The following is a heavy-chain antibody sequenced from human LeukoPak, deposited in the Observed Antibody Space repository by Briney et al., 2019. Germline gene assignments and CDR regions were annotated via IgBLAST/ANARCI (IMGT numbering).Heavy chain of an antibody. CDR1: GYTFTSYG. J-gene: IGHJ4*02. D-gene: IGHD1-26*01. CDR2: ISSYNGNT. V-gene: IGHV1-18*01. CDR3: ARDLPYGSSDRIPFDY. Sequence: ASVKVSCKASGYTFTSYGISWVRQAPGQGLEWMGWISSYNGNTNHAQEFQGRVAMTTDTSTSTAYMELKSLRSDDTAVYYCARDLPYGSSDRIPFDYWGQGTLVTVSS.